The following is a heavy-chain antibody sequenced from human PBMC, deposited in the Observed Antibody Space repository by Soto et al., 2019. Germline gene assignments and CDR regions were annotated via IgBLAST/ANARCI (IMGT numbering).Heavy chain of an antibody. CDR1: GFTFSSSS. CDR2: ISSSSGT. D-gene: IGHD3-10*01. CDR3: ARGKYFDL. Sequence: EVQLVESGGGLVQPGGSLRLSCAVSGFTFSSSSMNWVRQAPGKGLEWVSYISSSSGTMYADSVKGRFTISRDNAENSLYLQMSSLGAEDTAVYYCARGKYFDLWGRGTLVTVSS. V-gene: IGHV3-48*01. J-gene: IGHJ2*01.